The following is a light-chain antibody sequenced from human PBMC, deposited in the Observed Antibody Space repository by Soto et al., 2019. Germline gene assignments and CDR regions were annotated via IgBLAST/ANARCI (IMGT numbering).Light chain of an antibody. Sequence: QAVVTQPPSVSAAPGQTVTISCSGSGSNIGNNYISWYQQVPGTAPKLLIYDNNKRPSGIPDRFSGSNSGTSATLGITGLQTGDEADYYCATWDSSLSLWMFGGGTKLTVL. CDR3: ATWDSSLSLWM. CDR2: DNN. CDR1: GSNIGNNY. J-gene: IGLJ3*02. V-gene: IGLV1-51*01.